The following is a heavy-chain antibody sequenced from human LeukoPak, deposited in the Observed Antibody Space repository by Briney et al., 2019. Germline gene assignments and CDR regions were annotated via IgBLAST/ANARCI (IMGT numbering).Heavy chain of an antibody. Sequence: SETLSLTCTVSGGSISSSSYYWGWIRQPPGKGLEWIGSIYYSGSTYYNPSLKSRVTISVDTSKNQFSLKLSSVTAADTAVYYCGRHGRRGIAAAGTNNWFDPWGQGTLVTVSS. CDR2: IYYSGST. CDR3: GRHGRRGIAAAGTNNWFDP. CDR1: GGSISSSSYY. V-gene: IGHV4-39*01. J-gene: IGHJ5*02. D-gene: IGHD6-13*01.